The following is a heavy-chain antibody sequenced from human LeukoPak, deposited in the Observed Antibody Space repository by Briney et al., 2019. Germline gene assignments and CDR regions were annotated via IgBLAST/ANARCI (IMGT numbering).Heavy chain of an antibody. CDR1: GFSFSNAW. D-gene: IGHD1-26*01. V-gene: IGHV3-15*01. CDR3: TTEYSRGLDY. CDR2: IRRKADGGTT. Sequence: GGSLRLSCTASGFSFSNAWMNWVRQAPGKGLEWVGRIRRKADGGTTDYAAPVKGRFIISRDDSQNTLYLQMNSLKSEDTALYYCTTEYSRGLDYWGQGTLVTVSS. J-gene: IGHJ4*02.